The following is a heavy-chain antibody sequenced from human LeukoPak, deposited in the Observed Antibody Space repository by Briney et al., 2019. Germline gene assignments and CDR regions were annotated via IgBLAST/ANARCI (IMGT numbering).Heavy chain of an antibody. Sequence: GGSLRLSCAASGFTFNDYAMHWVRQAPGKGLEWVSGISWNSGSIGYADSVKGRFTISRDNAKNSLYLQMYSLRAEDTALYYCAKNPPLSPYCSGGSCYTYYYYYMDVWGKGTTVTVSS. CDR1: GFTFNDYA. J-gene: IGHJ6*03. D-gene: IGHD2-15*01. V-gene: IGHV3-9*01. CDR2: ISWNSGSI. CDR3: AKNPPLSPYCSGGSCYTYYYYYMDV.